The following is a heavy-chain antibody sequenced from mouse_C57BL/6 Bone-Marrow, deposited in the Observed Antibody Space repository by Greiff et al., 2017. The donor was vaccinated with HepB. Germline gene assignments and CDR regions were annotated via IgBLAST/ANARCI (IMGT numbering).Heavy chain of an antibody. D-gene: IGHD1-1*01. Sequence: EVKLVESGPGLVKPSQSLSLTCSVTGYSITSGYYWTWIRQFPGNQLEWMGYISYDGSNNYNPSLKNRISITRDTSKNQFFLKLKSVTTEDTATYYCAKESPCYYGSSYPYFDYWGQGTTLTVSS. V-gene: IGHV3-6*01. CDR2: ISYDGSN. CDR1: GYSITSGYY. CDR3: AKESPCYYGSSYPYFDY. J-gene: IGHJ2*01.